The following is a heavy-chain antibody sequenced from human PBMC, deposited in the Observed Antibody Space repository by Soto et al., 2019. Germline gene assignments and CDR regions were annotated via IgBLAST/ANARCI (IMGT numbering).Heavy chain of an antibody. V-gene: IGHV1-2*04. J-gene: IGHJ4*02. CDR2: INPNSGDT. CDR1: GYIFTGYY. D-gene: IGHD6-19*01. CDR3: ATSRISIAVAGETEYYFDY. Sequence: GASVEVSCKASGYIFTGYYMHWVRQAPGQGLEWMGWINPNSGDTNYTQKFQGWVTMTRDTSINTAYMELSRLRSDDTAVYYCATSRISIAVAGETEYYFDYWGQGTPVTVSS.